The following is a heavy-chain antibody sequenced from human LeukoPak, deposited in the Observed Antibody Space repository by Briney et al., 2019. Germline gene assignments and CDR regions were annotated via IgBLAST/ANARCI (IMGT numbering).Heavy chain of an antibody. D-gene: IGHD3-22*01. CDR2: IFYSGST. CDR3: ARDSVDTYYYDSSGYYYGMDV. V-gene: IGHV4-39*07. Sequence: SGTLSLTCTVSGGSVISGSSYWGWIRQPPGKGLEWIGNIFYSGSTYYNPSLQSRVTISVDTSQNQFSLTLSSVTAADTAVYYCARDSVDTYYYDSSGYYYGMDVWGQGTTVTVSS. CDR1: GGSVISGSSY. J-gene: IGHJ6*02.